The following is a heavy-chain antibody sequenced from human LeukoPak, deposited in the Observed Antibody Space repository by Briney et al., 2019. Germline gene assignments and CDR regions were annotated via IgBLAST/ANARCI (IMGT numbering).Heavy chain of an antibody. CDR1: GGSFSGYY. CDR3: ARQARITTVRGVMSNWFDP. J-gene: IGHJ5*02. V-gene: IGHV4-34*01. Sequence: SETLSLTCAVYGGSFSGYYWSWIRQPPGKGLEWIGEINHSGSTNYNPSLKSRVTISVDTSKNQFSLKLSSVTAADTAVYYCARQARITTVRGVMSNWFDPWGQGTLVTVSS. CDR2: INHSGST. D-gene: IGHD3-10*01.